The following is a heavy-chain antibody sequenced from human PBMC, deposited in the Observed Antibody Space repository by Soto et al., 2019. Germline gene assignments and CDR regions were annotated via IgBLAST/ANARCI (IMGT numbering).Heavy chain of an antibody. D-gene: IGHD2-15*01. V-gene: IGHV4-39*01. CDR1: GCSTDNSDYY. CDR3: ARQGLPLLVKNWFDP. Sequence: PSETLSLTCTFSGCSTDNSDYYWGWFRQPPGKGLEWIGSIYYSGSSYNNPSLKSRVTMSVDTSKNQISLKMSSVTGADTAVYYCARQGLPLLVKNWFDPWGQGTRVTAPQ. CDR2: IYYSGSS. J-gene: IGHJ5*02.